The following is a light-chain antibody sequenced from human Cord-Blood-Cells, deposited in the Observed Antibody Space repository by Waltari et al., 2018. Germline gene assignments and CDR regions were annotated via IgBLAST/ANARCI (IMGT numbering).Light chain of an antibody. J-gene: IGKJ5*01. Sequence: AIQLTQSPSSLSASVGDRVTITCRASQGISSALAWYQQKPGKAPKLMIYDASSLESGVPSRFSGSGSGTDFTLTISSLQPEDFATYYCQQFNSYPITFGQGTRLEIK. CDR3: QQFNSYPIT. CDR2: DAS. CDR1: QGISSA. V-gene: IGKV1-13*02.